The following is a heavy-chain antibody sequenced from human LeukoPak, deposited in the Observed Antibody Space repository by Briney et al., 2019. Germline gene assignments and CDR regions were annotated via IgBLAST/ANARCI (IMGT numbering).Heavy chain of an antibody. D-gene: IGHD3/OR15-3a*01. CDR2: ISGSGGST. J-gene: IGHJ4*02. CDR3: AKGWTGYHPPYYFDY. V-gene: IGHV3-23*01. Sequence: GGSLRLSCAASGFTFSSYAMSWVRQAPGKGLEWVSAISGSGGSTYYTDSVKGRFTISSDNSKNTLYLQMNSLRAEDTAVYYCAKGWTGYHPPYYFDYWGQGTLVTVSS. CDR1: GFTFSSYA.